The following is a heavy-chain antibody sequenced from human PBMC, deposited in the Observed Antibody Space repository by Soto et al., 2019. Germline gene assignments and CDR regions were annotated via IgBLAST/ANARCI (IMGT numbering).Heavy chain of an antibody. D-gene: IGHD1-1*01. J-gene: IGHJ3*02. CDR1: GGSISSGGYY. Sequence: PSETLSLTCTVSGGSISSGGYYWSWIRQHPGKGLEWIGYIYHSGTTYYKSSLKSRLTISVDTSKNQFSLKLSSVTAADTAVYYCARYNWGAMGAFDIWGQGTMVTVS. CDR3: ARYNWGAMGAFDI. CDR2: IYHSGTT. V-gene: IGHV4-31*03.